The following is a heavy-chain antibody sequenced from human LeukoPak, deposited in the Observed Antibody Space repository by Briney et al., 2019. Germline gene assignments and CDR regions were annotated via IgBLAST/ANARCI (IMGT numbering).Heavy chain of an antibody. V-gene: IGHV1-8*01. CDR3: ATKSWGTTATTDY. D-gene: IGHD4-17*01. Sequence: GASVNVSCKASGYTFTSYDINWVRQATGQGLEWMGWMNPNSGNTGYAQKFQGRVTMTRNTSISTAYMELSSLRSEDTAVYYCATKSWGTTATTDYWGQGTLVTVSS. CDR2: MNPNSGNT. J-gene: IGHJ4*02. CDR1: GYTFTSYD.